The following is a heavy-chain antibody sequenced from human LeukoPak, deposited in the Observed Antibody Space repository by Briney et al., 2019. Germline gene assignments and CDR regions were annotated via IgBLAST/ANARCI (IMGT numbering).Heavy chain of an antibody. CDR3: ARDRDIVVVPAVPDAFDI. CDR2: ISAYNGNT. V-gene: IGHV1-18*01. CDR1: GYTFTSYG. Sequence: ASVKVSRKASGYTFTSYGISWVRQAPGQGLEWMGWISAYNGNTNYAQKLQGRVTMTTDTSTSTAYMELRSLRSDDTAVYYCARDRDIVVVPAVPDAFDIWGQGTMVTVSS. D-gene: IGHD2-2*01. J-gene: IGHJ3*02.